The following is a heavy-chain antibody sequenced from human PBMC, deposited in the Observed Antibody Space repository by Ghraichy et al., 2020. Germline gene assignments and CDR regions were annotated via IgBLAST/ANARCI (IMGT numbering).Heavy chain of an antibody. CDR3: TKQDAISHYSMGV. Sequence: SRPLSLTCTVSGGSVRDTGYYWAWVRQPPGKTLDWIGSIYYTGMTYYNPSLKSRVSISIDTSSNQFSLRLTSVTAADTALYYCTKQDAISHYSMGVWGQGTTVTVSS. V-gene: IGHV4-39*01. CDR1: GGSVRDTGYY. D-gene: IGHD2-21*01. J-gene: IGHJ6*02. CDR2: IYYTGMT.